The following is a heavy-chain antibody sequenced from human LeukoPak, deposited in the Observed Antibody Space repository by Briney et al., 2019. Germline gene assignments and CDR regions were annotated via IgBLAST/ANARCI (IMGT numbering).Heavy chain of an antibody. Sequence: QPGGSLRLSCAASGFTFNTYAMSWVRQAPGKGLEWVSVISGGGGTTYYADSVKGRFTISRDSSKNTLYLQMNSLRAEDTAVYYCARDRRYSYGAAFDYWGQGTLVTVSS. CDR3: ARDRRYSYGAAFDY. CDR1: GFTFNTYA. D-gene: IGHD5-18*01. CDR2: ISGGGGTT. J-gene: IGHJ4*02. V-gene: IGHV3-23*01.